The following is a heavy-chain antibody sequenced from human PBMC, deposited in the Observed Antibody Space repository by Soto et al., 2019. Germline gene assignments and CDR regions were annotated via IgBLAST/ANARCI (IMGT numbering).Heavy chain of an antibody. CDR2: MNPNSGNT. CDR3: ARGLPSDSPL. J-gene: IGHJ4*02. V-gene: IGHV1-8*01. Sequence: ASVKVSCKASGYTFTSYDFSWVRQATGQGLEWMGWMNPNSGNTGYAQKFQGRITLTRNTSISTAYMELSSLRSEDTAVYYCARGLPSDSPLWGQGTLVTVSS. CDR1: GYTFTSYD. D-gene: IGHD2-21*01.